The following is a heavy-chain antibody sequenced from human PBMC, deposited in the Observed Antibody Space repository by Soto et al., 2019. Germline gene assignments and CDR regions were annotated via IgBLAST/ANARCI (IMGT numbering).Heavy chain of an antibody. CDR2: IITIFGTA. D-gene: IGHD3-10*01. CDR3: ARTSITIVRGVTYYFDY. V-gene: IGHV1-69*13. CDR1: GGTFSSYA. Sequence: SVKVSCKASGGTFSSYAISWVRQAPGQGFEWMGGIITIFGTANYAQKFQGRVTITADESTSTAYMELSSLRSEDTAVYYCARTSITIVRGVTYYFDYCGQGALATVPS. J-gene: IGHJ4*02.